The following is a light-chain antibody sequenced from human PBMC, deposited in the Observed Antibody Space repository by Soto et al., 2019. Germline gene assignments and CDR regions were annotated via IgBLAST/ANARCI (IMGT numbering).Light chain of an antibody. V-gene: IGKV1-5*03. J-gene: IGKJ5*01. CDR3: QQYNSYPIM. Sequence: DIQMTQSPSTLSASVGDGVTITCRASQSISDLLAWYQQKRGEAPKLLIYKASSLDSGVPARFSGSGSGTEFTLTITSLQPDDFATYYCQQYNSYPIMFGQGTRLEIK. CDR1: QSISDL. CDR2: KAS.